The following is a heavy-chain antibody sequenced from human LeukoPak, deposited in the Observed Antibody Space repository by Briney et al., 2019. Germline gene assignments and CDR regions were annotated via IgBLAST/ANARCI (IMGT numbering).Heavy chain of an antibody. CDR3: ARDPRMYSSSWTHSYLNWFDP. CDR2: INPNSGGT. Sequence: ASVKVSCKASGYTFTGYYMHWVRQAPGQGLEWMGWINPNSGGTNYAQKFQGRVTMTRDTSISTAYMELSRLRSDDTAVYYCARDPRMYSSSWTHSYLNWFDPWGQGTLVTVSS. J-gene: IGHJ5*02. CDR1: GYTFTGYY. V-gene: IGHV1-2*02. D-gene: IGHD6-6*01.